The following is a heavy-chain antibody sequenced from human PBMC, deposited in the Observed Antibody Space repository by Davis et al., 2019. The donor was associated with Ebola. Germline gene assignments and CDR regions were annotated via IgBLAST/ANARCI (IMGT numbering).Heavy chain of an antibody. CDR1: GFTFGDYA. Sequence: GESLKISCAASGFTFGDYAMSWVRQAPGKGLEWVSTISRAGESTYYGDSVRGRFTISRDNSKNTLYLQMNSLRAEDTAVYYCAKDLGDIVLMVYATFFGYAVDVWGQGTAVTVSS. CDR3: AKDLGDIVLMVYATFFGYAVDV. V-gene: IGHV3-23*01. CDR2: ISRAGEST. J-gene: IGHJ6*02. D-gene: IGHD2-8*01.